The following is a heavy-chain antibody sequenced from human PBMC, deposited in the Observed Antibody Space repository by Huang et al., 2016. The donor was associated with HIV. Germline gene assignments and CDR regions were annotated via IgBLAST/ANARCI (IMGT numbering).Heavy chain of an antibody. V-gene: IGHV5-51*01. CDR1: GYGFSSYW. J-gene: IGHJ4*02. Sequence: EVLLVQSGAELKEPGESLKISCKASGYGFSSYWIGRVRQKPGKGLEWVGILYPRDSETKTSPSFDGQVPISADKSTRTAYLQWESLKAPDTAIYFCARQVDGFRSHFDFWGQGTLVSVSS. CDR2: LYPRDSET. D-gene: IGHD5-18*01. CDR3: ARQVDGFRSHFDF.